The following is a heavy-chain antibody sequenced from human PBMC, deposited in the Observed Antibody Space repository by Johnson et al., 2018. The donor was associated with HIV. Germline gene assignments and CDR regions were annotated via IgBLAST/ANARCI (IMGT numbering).Heavy chain of an antibody. CDR1: GFTFDDHG. J-gene: IGHJ3*02. V-gene: IGHV3-20*04. D-gene: IGHD3-22*01. CDR2: INWNGGST. Sequence: VQLVESGGGVVRPGGSLRLSCAASGFTFDDHGMSWVRQAPGKGLDWVSGINWNGGSTGYADSVKGRFTISRDNAKNSLYLQMNSLRAEDTALYYCARATYYYDSSGYLGYAFDIWGQGTMVTVSS. CDR3: ARATYYYDSSGYLGYAFDI.